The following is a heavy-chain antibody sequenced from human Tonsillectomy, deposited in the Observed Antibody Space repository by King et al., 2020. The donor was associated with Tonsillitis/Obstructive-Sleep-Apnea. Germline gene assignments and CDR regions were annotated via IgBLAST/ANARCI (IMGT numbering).Heavy chain of an antibody. CDR1: GFTFSSYS. V-gene: IGHV3-21*01. J-gene: IGHJ3*02. CDR2: ISSSSSYI. Sequence: VQLVESGGGLVKPGGSLRLSCAASGFTFSSYSMNWVRQAPGKGLEWVSSISSSSSYIYYADSVKGRLTISRDNAKNSLYLQMNSLRAEDTAVYYCARDLVYDFWSGYLDAFDIWGQGTMVTVSS. D-gene: IGHD3-3*01. CDR3: ARDLVYDFWSGYLDAFDI.